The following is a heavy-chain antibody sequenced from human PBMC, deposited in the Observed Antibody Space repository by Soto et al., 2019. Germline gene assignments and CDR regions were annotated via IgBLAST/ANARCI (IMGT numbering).Heavy chain of an antibody. Sequence: ASVKVSCKASGYTFTSYGISWVRQAPGQGLEWMGWISAYNGNTNYAQQLQGRVTMTTDTSTSTAYMELRSLRYDDTGVDYGARHPAPGGSPTSGNYYFDYWGQGTLVTVSS. J-gene: IGHJ4*02. CDR2: ISAYNGNT. D-gene: IGHD1-26*01. V-gene: IGHV1-18*01. CDR1: GYTFTSYG. CDR3: ARHPAPGGSPTSGNYYFDY.